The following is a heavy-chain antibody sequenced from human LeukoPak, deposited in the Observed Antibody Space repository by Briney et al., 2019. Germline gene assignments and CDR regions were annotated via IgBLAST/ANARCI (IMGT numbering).Heavy chain of an antibody. D-gene: IGHD1-26*01. Sequence: GGSLRLSCAASGFTSSSSGMHWVRQAPGKGLEWVAFDGTSKYYADSVKGRFTISRDNSKNTVYLQMNSLRAEDTAVYYCAKETRGSYSDYWGQGTLVTVSS. V-gene: IGHV3-30*02. J-gene: IGHJ4*02. CDR1: GFTSSSSG. CDR2: DGTSK. CDR3: AKETRGSYSDY.